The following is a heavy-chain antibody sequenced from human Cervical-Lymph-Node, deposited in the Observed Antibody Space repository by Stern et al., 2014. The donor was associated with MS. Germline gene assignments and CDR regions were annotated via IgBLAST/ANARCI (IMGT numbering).Heavy chain of an antibody. J-gene: IGHJ4*02. V-gene: IGHV1-2*06. D-gene: IGHD1-26*01. CDR2: INPNSGGT. CDR3: ARVEWELWDY. Sequence: VQLVESGAEVKKPGASVKVSCKASGYTFTGYYMHWVRQAPGQGLEWMGRINPNSGGTNYAPQFQGRGTMTRDTSISTAYMELSRLRSDDTAVYYCARVEWELWDYWGQGTLVTVSS. CDR1: GYTFTGYY.